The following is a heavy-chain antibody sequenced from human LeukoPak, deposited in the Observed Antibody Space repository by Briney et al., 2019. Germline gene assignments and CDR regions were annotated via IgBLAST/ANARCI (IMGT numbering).Heavy chain of an antibody. J-gene: IGHJ4*02. CDR1: GFTFSSYW. CDR2: ISPDGSSV. Sequence: PGGSLRLSCAASGFTFSSYWMHWVRQAPGKGLVWVSRISPDGSSVIYADSVKGRFTISRDNAKNTLYLQMHSLRPDDTAVSNCARASVRPRCHFDYWGQGTLVTVSS. CDR3: ARASVRPRCHFDY. D-gene: IGHD5/OR15-5a*01. V-gene: IGHV3-74*01.